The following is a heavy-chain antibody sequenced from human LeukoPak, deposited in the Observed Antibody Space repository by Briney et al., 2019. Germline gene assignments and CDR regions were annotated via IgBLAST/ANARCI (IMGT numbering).Heavy chain of an antibody. J-gene: IGHJ4*02. V-gene: IGHV4-4*07. CDR1: DASVSGYY. Sequence: PSETLSLTXTVSDASVSGYYWSWIRLPAGKGVEWIGRLYNNGSTNCNPSLKSRVTMSVDTSKNQLSLRLKSVTAADTAVYYCTRDIGSGDYVFFDSWGQGTRVIVSS. CDR3: TRDIGSGDYVFFDS. D-gene: IGHD4-17*01. CDR2: LYNNGST.